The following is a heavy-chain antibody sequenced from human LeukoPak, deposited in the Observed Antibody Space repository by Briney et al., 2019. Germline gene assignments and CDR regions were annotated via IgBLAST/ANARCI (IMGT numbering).Heavy chain of an antibody. CDR3: ARNRAYCSSTSCYYDDY. Sequence: PSETLSRDCTVSGGSISSGSYYWSLIRQPAVKRLQWIGRIYTSGSTNYNPSLKSRVTISVDTSKNQCSLKLSSVTAADTAVYYCARNRAYCSSTSCYYDDYWGQGTLVTVSS. V-gene: IGHV4-61*02. J-gene: IGHJ4*02. D-gene: IGHD2-2*01. CDR1: GGSISSGSYY. CDR2: IYTSGST.